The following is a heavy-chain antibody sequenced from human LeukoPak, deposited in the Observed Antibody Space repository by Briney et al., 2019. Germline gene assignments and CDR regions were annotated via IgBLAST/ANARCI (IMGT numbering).Heavy chain of an antibody. V-gene: IGHV4-39*07. CDR2: INHSGST. D-gene: IGHD3-22*01. Sequence: SETLSLTCTVSGGSISSSSYYWSWIRQPPGKGLEWIGEINHSGSTNYNPSLKSRVTISVDTSKNQFSLKLSSVTAADTAVYYCARALTDSSGSPYYFDYWGQGTLVTVSS. CDR3: ARALTDSSGSPYYFDY. J-gene: IGHJ4*02. CDR1: GGSISSSSYY.